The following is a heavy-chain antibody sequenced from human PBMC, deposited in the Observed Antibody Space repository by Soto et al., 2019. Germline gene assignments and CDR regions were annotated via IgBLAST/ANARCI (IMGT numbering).Heavy chain of an antibody. CDR1: GFTFSSYA. D-gene: IGHD1-26*01. Sequence: GGSLRLSCVASGFTFSSYAMSWVRQAPEKGLEWVSAISGSGGSVYYADSVKGRFTISRDNSKNTLYLQMNSLRAEDTAIYYCAKEKVQVGATLTYYFDYWGQGTLVTVSS. J-gene: IGHJ4*02. CDR3: AKEKVQVGATLTYYFDY. CDR2: ISGSGGSV. V-gene: IGHV3-23*01.